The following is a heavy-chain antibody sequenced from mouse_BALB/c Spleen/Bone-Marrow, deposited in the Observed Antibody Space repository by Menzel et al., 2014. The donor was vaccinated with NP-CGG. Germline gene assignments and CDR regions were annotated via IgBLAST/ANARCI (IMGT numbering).Heavy chain of an antibody. J-gene: IGHJ2*01. D-gene: IGHD4-1*01. CDR3: TRGGNWDDFDY. Sequence: LVESGGGLVQPGGSRKLSCAASGFIFSSFGMHWVRQAPEKGLEWVAYISSGSSTIFYADTVKGRFTISRDNPRNTLFLQMTSLRSEDTAMYYCTRGGNWDDFDYWGQGTTLTVSS. CDR1: GFIFSSFG. CDR2: ISSGSSTI. V-gene: IGHV5-17*02.